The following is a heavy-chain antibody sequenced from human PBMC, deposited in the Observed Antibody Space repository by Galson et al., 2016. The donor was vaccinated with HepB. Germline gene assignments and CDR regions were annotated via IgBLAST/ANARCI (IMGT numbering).Heavy chain of an antibody. CDR2: IRSKTYGGTT. V-gene: IGHV3-49*03. CDR3: ARAYGGNFDY. CDR1: GFTSGDYA. Sequence: SLRLSCAVSGFTSGDYAMGWFRQAPGKGLEWVGFIRSKTYGGTTEYAASMKGRFTISRDDSKSIAYLLMNSLKIEDTAVYFCARAYGGNFDYWGQGTLVTVSS. D-gene: IGHD4-23*01. J-gene: IGHJ4*02.